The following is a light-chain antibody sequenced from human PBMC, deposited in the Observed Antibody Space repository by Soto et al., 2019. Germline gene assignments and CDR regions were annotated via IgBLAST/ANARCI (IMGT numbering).Light chain of an antibody. J-gene: IGLJ2*01. V-gene: IGLV2-14*01. Sequence: QSVLTQPASVSGSPGQSITISCTGTSSDVGGYTYVSWYQQHPGKAPKLMIYDVSNRPSGVSNRFSGSKSGNTASLTISGLQAEDEADYYCSSYTRSTTVVFGGGTQLTVL. CDR2: DVS. CDR1: SSDVGGYTY. CDR3: SSYTRSTTVV.